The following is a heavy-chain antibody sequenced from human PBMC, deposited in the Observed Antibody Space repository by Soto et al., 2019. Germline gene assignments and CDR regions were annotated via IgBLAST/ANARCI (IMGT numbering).Heavy chain of an antibody. J-gene: IGHJ6*02. CDR3: ASKGGSSRSGAGVSYGMDV. CDR2: INHSGST. D-gene: IGHD2-15*01. CDR1: GGSFSGYY. Sequence: QVQLQQWGAGLLKPSETLSLTCAVYGGSFSGYYWSWIRQPPGKGLEWIGEINHSGSTNYNPSLKSRVTISVDTSKNQFSRKLSSVTAADTAVYYCASKGGSSRSGAGVSYGMDVWGQGTTVTVSS. V-gene: IGHV4-34*01.